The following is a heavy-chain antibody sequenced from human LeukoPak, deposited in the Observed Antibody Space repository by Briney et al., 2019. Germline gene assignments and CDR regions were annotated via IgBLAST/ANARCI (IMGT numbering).Heavy chain of an antibody. J-gene: IGHJ6*03. Sequence: GGSLRLSCSASGFTFTTYAMSWVRQAPGKGLEWVSGISGSGGSTYYADSVKGRFTISRDNAKNSLYLQMNSLRAEDTALYYCARERRGHYMDVWGKGTTVTVSS. CDR2: ISGSGGST. CDR3: ARERRGHYMDV. V-gene: IGHV3-23*01. D-gene: IGHD1-1*01. CDR1: GFTFTTYA.